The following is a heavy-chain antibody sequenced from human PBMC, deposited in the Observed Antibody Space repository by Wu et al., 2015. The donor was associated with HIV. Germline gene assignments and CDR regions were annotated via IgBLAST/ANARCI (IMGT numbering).Heavy chain of an antibody. D-gene: IGHD3-16*01. CDR3: AREGLGEWQFYFDN. J-gene: IGHJ4*02. CDR1: GYTFTGHY. Sequence: QGQLVQSGAEVKTPGASVKVSCKASGYTFTGHYIHWVRQAPGQGLEWMGYVNSNDGGTKSSQKFQGRVTMTRDTSISTAYMELSGLTSDDTAVYYCAREGLGEWQFYFDNWGQGTLVTVSS. V-gene: IGHV1-2*02. CDR2: VNSNDGGT.